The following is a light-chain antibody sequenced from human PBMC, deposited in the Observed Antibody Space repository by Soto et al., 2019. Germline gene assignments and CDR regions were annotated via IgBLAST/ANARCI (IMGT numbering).Light chain of an antibody. CDR2: AAS. Sequence: AILMTQSPSSLSASTGDRVTITCRASQGISSYLAWYQQKPGKAPKLLIYAASTLQSGVPSRFSGSGSGTDFTLTLSCLQSEDFATYYCQQYYSYLITFGQGTRLEIK. V-gene: IGKV1-8*01. J-gene: IGKJ5*01. CDR3: QQYYSYLIT. CDR1: QGISSY.